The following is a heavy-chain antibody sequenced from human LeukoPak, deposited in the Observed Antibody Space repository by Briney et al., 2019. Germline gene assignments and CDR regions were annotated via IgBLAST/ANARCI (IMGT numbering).Heavy chain of an antibody. D-gene: IGHD6-6*01. Sequence: GGSLRLSCAASGFTFSDHYMDWVRQAPGKGLEWVGRTKNKGQSHITDYAASVKGRFFSSRDDSKNSLYLQMNSLQTDDTGIYYCARDTAAALDFWGQGILVTVSS. J-gene: IGHJ4*02. CDR3: ARDTAAALDF. CDR2: TKNKGQSHIT. V-gene: IGHV3-72*01. CDR1: GFTFSDHY.